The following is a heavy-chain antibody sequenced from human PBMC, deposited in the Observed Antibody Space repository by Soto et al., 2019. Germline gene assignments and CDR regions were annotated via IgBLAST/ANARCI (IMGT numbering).Heavy chain of an antibody. Sequence: EVQLVESGGGLVQPGGSLRLSCAASGFTVSSNYMSWVRQAPGKGLGWVSGIYSGGSTNYADSVKGRFTISRDNSKNTLYLQMNSLRAGDSAVYYCARDTYYHGMDVWGQGTTVTVFS. CDR1: GFTVSSNY. CDR2: IYSGGST. CDR3: ARDTYYHGMDV. J-gene: IGHJ6*02. V-gene: IGHV3-66*01.